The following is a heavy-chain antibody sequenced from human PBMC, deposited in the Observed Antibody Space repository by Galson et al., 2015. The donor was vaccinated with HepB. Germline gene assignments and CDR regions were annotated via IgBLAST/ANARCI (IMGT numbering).Heavy chain of an antibody. Sequence: SLRLSCAASGFTFSSYSMNWVRQAPGKGLEWVSSISSSSIYIYYADSLKGRFTISRDNAKNSLYLQMNSLRAEDTAVYYCARALEMATRPPFDYWGQGTLVTVSS. CDR2: ISSSSIYI. V-gene: IGHV3-21*01. J-gene: IGHJ4*02. CDR1: GFTFSSYS. CDR3: ARALEMATRPPFDY. D-gene: IGHD5-24*01.